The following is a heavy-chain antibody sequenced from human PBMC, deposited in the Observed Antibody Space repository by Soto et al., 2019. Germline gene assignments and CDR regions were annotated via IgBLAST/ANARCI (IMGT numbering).Heavy chain of an antibody. CDR1: GGTFSSYA. D-gene: IGHD3-10*01. CDR2: IIPIFGTA. CDR3: ARDQRRDYYGSGTYYYGMDV. Sequence: SVKVSCKASGGTFSSYAISWVRQAPGQGLEWMGGIIPIFGTANYAQKFQGRVTITADESTSTAYMELSSLRSEDTAVYYCARDQRRDYYGSGTYYYGMDVWGQGTTVTVSS. V-gene: IGHV1-69*13. J-gene: IGHJ6*02.